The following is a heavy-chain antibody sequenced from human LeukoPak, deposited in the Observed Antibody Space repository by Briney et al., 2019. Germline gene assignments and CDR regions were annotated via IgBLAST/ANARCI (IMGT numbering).Heavy chain of an antibody. V-gene: IGHV3-7*01. CDR2: INQDGSGK. D-gene: IGHD6-19*01. Sequence: GRSLRLSCAASGFTFSSYAMHWVRQAPGKGLEWVANINQDGSGKYYVDSVKGRFTISRDNAKNSLYLQMSSLRAEDTALYYCARDSSGWSFDYWGQGTLVTVSS. CDR1: GFTFSSYA. J-gene: IGHJ4*02. CDR3: ARDSSGWSFDY.